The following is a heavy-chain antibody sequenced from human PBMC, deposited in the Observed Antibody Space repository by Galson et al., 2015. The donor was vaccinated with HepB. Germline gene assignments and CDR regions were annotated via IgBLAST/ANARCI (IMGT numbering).Heavy chain of an antibody. V-gene: IGHV3-30-3*01. Sequence: SLRLSCAGSGFDFNDSSIHWVRQSPGKGLEWVAGVSFDGRNTYYAASVKGRFIISRDSSQKTVYLQMNSLRSKDTAVYYCTRAAAGRTATTTLAWGQGLLVTVCS. CDR3: TRAAAGRTATTTLA. D-gene: IGHD4-17*01. CDR2: VSFDGRNT. CDR1: GFDFNDSS. J-gene: IGHJ5*02.